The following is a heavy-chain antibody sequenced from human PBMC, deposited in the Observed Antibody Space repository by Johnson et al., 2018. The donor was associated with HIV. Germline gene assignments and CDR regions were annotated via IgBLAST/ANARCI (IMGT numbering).Heavy chain of an antibody. CDR2: ISYDGFNK. CDR3: ARGGFDIVGGTIGWSAFDI. CDR1: EFSFSTYA. Sequence: QVQLVESGGGVVQPGRSLRLSCAASEFSFSTYALHWVRQAPGEGLEWVAVISYDGFNKYYADSVKGRFTVSRDNSKNTLYLQMTSLRTEDTAVYYCARGGFDIVGGTIGWSAFDIWGQGTMVTVSS. V-gene: IGHV3-30*04. D-gene: IGHD1-26*01. J-gene: IGHJ3*02.